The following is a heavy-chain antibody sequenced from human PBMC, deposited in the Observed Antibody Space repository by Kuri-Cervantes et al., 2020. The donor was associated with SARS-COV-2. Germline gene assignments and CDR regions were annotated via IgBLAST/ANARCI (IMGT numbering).Heavy chain of an antibody. V-gene: IGHV4-34*01. CDR3: ARTNRGRYYYYYGMDV. CDR1: GGSFSGYY. D-gene: IGHD3-10*01. J-gene: IGHJ6*02. Sequence: SETLSLTFAVHGGSFSGYYWSWIRQPPGKGLEWIGEINHSGSTNYNPSLKSRVTISVDTSKNQFSLKLRSVTAADTAVYYCARTNRGRYYYYYGMDVWGQGTTVTVSS. CDR2: INHSGST.